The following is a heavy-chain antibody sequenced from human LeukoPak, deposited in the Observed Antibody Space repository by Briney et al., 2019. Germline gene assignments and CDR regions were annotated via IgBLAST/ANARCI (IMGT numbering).Heavy chain of an antibody. CDR3: AKDKMAYSTSSWDY. J-gene: IGHJ4*02. CDR1: GGSFSGYY. Sequence: SETLSLTCAVYGGSFSGYYWSWIRQPPGKGLEWIGEINHSGSTNYNPSLKSRVTISVDTSKNQFSLKLSSVTAADTAVYYCAKDKMAYSTSSWDYWGQGTLVTVSS. V-gene: IGHV4-34*01. CDR2: INHSGST. D-gene: IGHD6-6*01.